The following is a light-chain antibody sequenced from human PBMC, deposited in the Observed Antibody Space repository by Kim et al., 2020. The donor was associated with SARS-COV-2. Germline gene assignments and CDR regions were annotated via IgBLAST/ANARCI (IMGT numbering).Light chain of an antibody. Sequence: QSVLTQPPSASGTPGQRVTISCSGSTSNIGSYTVNWYQHLPGTAPKLLIYTNNQRPSGVPDRFSGSKSGTSASLAISGLQSEDETDYFCATWDGSLNGWVFGGGTKVTVL. J-gene: IGLJ3*02. CDR1: TSNIGSYT. V-gene: IGLV1-44*01. CDR3: ATWDGSLNGWV. CDR2: TNN.